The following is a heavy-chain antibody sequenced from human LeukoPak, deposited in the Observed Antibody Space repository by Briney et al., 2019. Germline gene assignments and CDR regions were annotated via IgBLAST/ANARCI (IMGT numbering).Heavy chain of an antibody. CDR1: GFTFTNYA. Sequence: PGGSLRLSCSASGFTFTNYAVHWVRQAPGKGLEWVSYISSSSSTIYYADSVKGRFTISRDNAKNSLYLQMNSLRDEDSAVYYCARDPHIAAAGTIFDYWGQGTLVTVSS. D-gene: IGHD6-13*01. V-gene: IGHV3-48*02. J-gene: IGHJ4*02. CDR2: ISSSSSTI. CDR3: ARDPHIAAAGTIFDY.